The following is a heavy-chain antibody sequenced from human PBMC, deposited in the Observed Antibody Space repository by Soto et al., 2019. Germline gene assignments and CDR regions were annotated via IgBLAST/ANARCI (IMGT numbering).Heavy chain of an antibody. CDR3: ARAPRYSGYDWYYYYMDV. D-gene: IGHD5-12*01. J-gene: IGHJ6*03. V-gene: IGHV3-21*01. CDR2: ISSSSSYI. Sequence: PGGSLRLSCAASGFTFSSYSMNWVRQAPGKGLEWVSSISSSSSYIYYADSVKGRFTISRDNAKNSLYLQMNSLRAEDTAVYYCARAPRYSGYDWYYYYMDVWGKGTTVTVSS. CDR1: GFTFSSYS.